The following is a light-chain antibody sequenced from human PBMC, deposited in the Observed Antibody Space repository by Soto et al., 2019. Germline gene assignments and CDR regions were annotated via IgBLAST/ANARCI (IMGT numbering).Light chain of an antibody. CDR3: QQSYSTPWT. Sequence: DVVMTQSPLSLSVTPGEPASISCKCSQSLLQRNGNNYLDWYLQKPGQSPQVLIYLGSNRASGVSDRFSGSGSGTDFTLTISSLQPEDFATYYCQQSYSTPWTFGQGTKVEIK. V-gene: IGKV2-28*01. CDR2: LGS. J-gene: IGKJ1*01. CDR1: QSLLQRNGNNY.